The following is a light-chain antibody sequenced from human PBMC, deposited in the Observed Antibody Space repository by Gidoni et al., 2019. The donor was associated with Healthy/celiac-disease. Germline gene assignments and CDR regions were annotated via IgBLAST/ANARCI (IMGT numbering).Light chain of an antibody. V-gene: IGKV4-1*01. Sequence: DIVMTQSPDSLAVSLGESATINCKSSQSVLYSSNNKNYLAWYQQKPGQPPKLLIYWAFTRESGVPDRFSGSGSGTYFTLTISSLQAEDVAVYYCQQYYSTPLTFGGGTKVEIK. CDR1: QSVLYSSNNKNY. CDR2: WAF. J-gene: IGKJ4*01. CDR3: QQYYSTPLT.